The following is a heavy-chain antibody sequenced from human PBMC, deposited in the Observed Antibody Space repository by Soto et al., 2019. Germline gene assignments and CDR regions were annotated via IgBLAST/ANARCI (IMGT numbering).Heavy chain of an antibody. CDR1: GGNFTSYA. CDR3: AKASGRSWYTWFDP. Sequence: QVQLVQSGAEVKKPGSSVKVSCKASGGNFTSYAISWVRQAPGQGLEFMGGFVPLFGTTNYAHKFRGRVTVAADASTSTVYMEMSSLRSEDPAVYYCAKASGRSWYTWFDPWGQGPLVTVST. CDR2: FVPLFGTT. V-gene: IGHV1-69*01. J-gene: IGHJ5*02. D-gene: IGHD6-13*01.